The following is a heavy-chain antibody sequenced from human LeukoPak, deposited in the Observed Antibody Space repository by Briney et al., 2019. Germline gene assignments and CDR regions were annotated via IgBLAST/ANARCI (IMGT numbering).Heavy chain of an antibody. CDR2: INPNSGGT. CDR3: ARDTKRGVVAVAATFGY. D-gene: IGHD2-15*01. CDR1: GYTFTGYY. Sequence: ASVKVSCKASGYTFTGYYMHWVRQAPGQGLEWMGWINPNSGGTNYAQKFQGRVTMTRDTSISTAYMELSRLRSDDTAVYYCARDTKRGVVAVAATFGYWGQGTLVTVSS. J-gene: IGHJ4*02. V-gene: IGHV1-2*02.